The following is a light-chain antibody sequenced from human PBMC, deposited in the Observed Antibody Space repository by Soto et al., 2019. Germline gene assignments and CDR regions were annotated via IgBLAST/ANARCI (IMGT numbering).Light chain of an antibody. V-gene: IGKV3-20*01. J-gene: IGKJ2*03. Sequence: EIVLTQSPGTLSLSPGERATLSCRASQSVSRSLLAWYQQKPGQAPRLLIYGASTRATGTADRFSGSGCGTDFTLTISRLEPEDFAVYYCQQYGNPPPYSFGQGTKVDIK. CDR2: GAS. CDR1: QSVSRSL. CDR3: QQYGNPPPYS.